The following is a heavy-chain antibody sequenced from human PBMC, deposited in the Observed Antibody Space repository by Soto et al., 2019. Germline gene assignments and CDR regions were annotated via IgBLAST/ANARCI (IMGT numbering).Heavy chain of an antibody. CDR1: GFTFTSYT. Sequence: QVQLVESGGGVVQPGGSLRLSCATSGFTFTSYTMHWVRQAPGKGLEWVATFWYDASGQKYADSVKGRFTISRNPSRSTLYLHMDSLRAEDPALYYCAFGSWNQFYFDYWGQEILVTVSS. D-gene: IGHD6-13*01. V-gene: IGHV3-33*01. J-gene: IGHJ4*02. CDR3: AFGSWNQFYFDY. CDR2: FWYDASGQ.